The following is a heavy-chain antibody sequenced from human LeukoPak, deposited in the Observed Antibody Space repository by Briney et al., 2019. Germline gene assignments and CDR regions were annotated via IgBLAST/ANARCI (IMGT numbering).Heavy chain of an antibody. J-gene: IGHJ5*02. Sequence: SETLSLTCTVSGGSISGYYWSWIRQPPGKGLEWIGFIYYSGTTKYNPSLKSRVTISVDTSKNQFSLKLSSVTAADTAVYYCARVGGTTGAFDPWGQGTLVTVSS. CDR3: ARVGGTTGAFDP. CDR1: GGSISGYY. CDR2: IYYSGTT. D-gene: IGHD1-7*01. V-gene: IGHV4-59*12.